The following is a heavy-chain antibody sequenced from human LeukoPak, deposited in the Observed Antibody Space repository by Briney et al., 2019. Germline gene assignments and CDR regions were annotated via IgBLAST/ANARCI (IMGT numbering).Heavy chain of an antibody. Sequence: ASVKVSCKGSGYTFSGYYMHWVRQAPGQGLEWMGWINPKSGDTKYAQKFQGSVTMTRDTSISTAYMELSWLRSDDTAVYYCAREGYSGRFDPWSQGTLVTVSS. CDR2: INPKSGDT. D-gene: IGHD1-26*01. V-gene: IGHV1-2*02. J-gene: IGHJ5*02. CDR3: AREGYSGRFDP. CDR1: GYTFSGYY.